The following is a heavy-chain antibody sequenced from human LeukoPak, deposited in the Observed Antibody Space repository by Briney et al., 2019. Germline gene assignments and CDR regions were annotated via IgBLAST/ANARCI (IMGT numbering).Heavy chain of an antibody. D-gene: IGHD3-10*01. V-gene: IGHV3-23*01. Sequence: GGSLRLSCAVAGITLSNYGMSWVRQAPGKGLEWVAGLSGSGGGTNYADSVQGRFTISRDNPKNTLYLQMNSLRAEDTAVYFCAKRGVVIRVFLVGFHKEAYYFDSWGQGALVTVSS. J-gene: IGHJ4*02. CDR1: GITLSNYG. CDR2: LSGSGGGT. CDR3: AKRGVVIRVFLVGFHKEAYYFDS.